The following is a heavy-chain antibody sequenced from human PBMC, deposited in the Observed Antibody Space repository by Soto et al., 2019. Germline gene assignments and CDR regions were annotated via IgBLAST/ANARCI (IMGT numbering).Heavy chain of an antibody. Sequence: GASVKVSCKASGFTFTSSAVQWVRQARGQRLEWIGWIVVGSGNTNYAQKFQERVTITRDMSTSTAYMELSSLRSEDTAVYYCAEEKTYYYDSSGYHDVFDIWGKGTMVTVPS. CDR1: GFTFTSSA. D-gene: IGHD3-22*01. CDR2: IVVGSGNT. V-gene: IGHV1-58*01. J-gene: IGHJ3*02. CDR3: AEEKTYYYDSSGYHDVFDI.